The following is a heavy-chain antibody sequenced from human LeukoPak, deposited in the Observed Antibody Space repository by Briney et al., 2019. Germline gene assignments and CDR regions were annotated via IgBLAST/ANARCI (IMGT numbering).Heavy chain of an antibody. CDR1: GASIADYY. J-gene: IGHJ5*02. CDR2: VHYSGGT. D-gene: IGHD2-2*02. CDR3: ARGGASSKYLDP. V-gene: IGHV4-59*01. Sequence: KTSETLSLTCTVSGASIADYYWSWIRQPPGKGLEWIAYVHYSGGTNYNPSLKSRVSTSMDTSKSQFFLKMTSVTTADTAVYYCARGGASSKYLDPWGQGTLVTVSS.